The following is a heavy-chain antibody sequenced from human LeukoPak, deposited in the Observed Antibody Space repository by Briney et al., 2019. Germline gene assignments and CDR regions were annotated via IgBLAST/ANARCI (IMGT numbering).Heavy chain of an antibody. D-gene: IGHD5-18*01. CDR2: VNSDGSST. V-gene: IGHV3-74*01. CDR3: ASGYSYATSGY. Sequence: GGSLRLSCAASGFTFSSYWMHWGRQAPGKGLVWVSRVNSDGSSTSYADSVKGRFTIPRDNAKNTPYLQMNSLRAEDTAVYYCASGYSYATSGYWGQGTLVTVSS. J-gene: IGHJ4*02. CDR1: GFTFSSYW.